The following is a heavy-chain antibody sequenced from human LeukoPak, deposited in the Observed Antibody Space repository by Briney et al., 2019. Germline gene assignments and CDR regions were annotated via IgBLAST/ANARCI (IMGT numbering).Heavy chain of an antibody. CDR2: IYYSGST. D-gene: IGHD6-19*01. Sequence: PSETLSLTRTVSGGSISSSYWSWIRQPPGKGLEWIGYIYYSGSTNYNPSLKSRVTISVDTSKNQFSLKLSSVTAADTAVYYCARERIGYSSGWYLGYFDYWGQGTLVTVSS. CDR3: ARERIGYSSGWYLGYFDY. V-gene: IGHV4-59*01. CDR1: GGSISSSY. J-gene: IGHJ4*02.